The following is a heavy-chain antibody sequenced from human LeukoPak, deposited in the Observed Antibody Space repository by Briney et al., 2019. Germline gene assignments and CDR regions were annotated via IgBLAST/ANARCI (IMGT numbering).Heavy chain of an antibody. CDR3: ARAGITMVRGVIIGPYYFDY. CDR2: ISAYNGNT. D-gene: IGHD3-10*01. CDR1: GYTFTSYG. J-gene: IGHJ4*02. V-gene: IGHV1-18*01. Sequence: GASVKVSCKASGYTFTSYGISWVRQAPGQRLEWMGWISAYNGNTNYAQKLQGRVTMSTDTSTSTAYMELRSLRSDDTAVYYCARAGITMVRGVIIGPYYFDYWGQGTLVTVSS.